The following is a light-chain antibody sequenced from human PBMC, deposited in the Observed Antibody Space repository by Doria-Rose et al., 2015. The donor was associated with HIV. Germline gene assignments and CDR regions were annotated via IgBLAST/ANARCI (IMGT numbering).Light chain of an antibody. CDR2: AAS. V-gene: IGKV1-8*01. J-gene: IGKJ1*01. CDR1: QDISNY. Sequence: TGDRVTITCRASQDISNYLAWYQQKPGKAPKLLIYAASTLQSGVPSRFSGSGSGTDFTLTISYLQSEDFATYYCQQYYSYPPTFGQGTEVEVK. CDR3: QQYYSYPPT.